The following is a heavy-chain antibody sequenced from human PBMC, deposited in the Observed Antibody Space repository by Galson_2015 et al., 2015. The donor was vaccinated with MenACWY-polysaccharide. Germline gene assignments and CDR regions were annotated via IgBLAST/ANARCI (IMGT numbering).Heavy chain of an antibody. J-gene: IGHJ6*02. CDR2: ISTSADSI. CDR3: TRGHYGLDV. Sequence: SLRLSCAASGFSFGAWCMHWVRQAPGKGLEWVSCISTSADSIYYADSVRGRFTISRDNARNSLYLQLNSLEAEDTAIYYCTRGHYGLDVWGQGTPVTVSS. V-gene: IGHV3-11*01. CDR1: GFSFGAWC.